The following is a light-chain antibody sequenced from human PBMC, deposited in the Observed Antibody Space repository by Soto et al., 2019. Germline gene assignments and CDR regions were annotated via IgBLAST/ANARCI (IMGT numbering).Light chain of an antibody. CDR2: GND. CDR3: AAWDGSQNGVV. Sequence: QSVLTQPPSASGTPGQSVTISCSGSSSNIGSNTVNWYQQLPGTAPKLLIYGNDQRPSGVPDRFSGSKSGTSASLAISGRQSEDEADYHCAAWDGSQNGVVFGGGTKLTVL. CDR1: SSNIGSNT. V-gene: IGLV1-44*01. J-gene: IGLJ2*01.